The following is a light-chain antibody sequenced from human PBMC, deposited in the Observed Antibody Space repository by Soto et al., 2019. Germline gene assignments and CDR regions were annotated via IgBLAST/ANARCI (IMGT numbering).Light chain of an antibody. CDR2: GAS. J-gene: IGKJ1*01. CDR3: QQYGSSGT. CDR1: QSVSSSY. V-gene: IGKV3-20*01. Sequence: DIVFTQSPGTMSLSPGERATLSCRASQSVSSSYLAWYQQKPGQAPRLLIYGASNRATGIPDRFSGSGSGTDFTLTISRLEPEDFAVYYCQQYGSSGTFGQGTKVDI.